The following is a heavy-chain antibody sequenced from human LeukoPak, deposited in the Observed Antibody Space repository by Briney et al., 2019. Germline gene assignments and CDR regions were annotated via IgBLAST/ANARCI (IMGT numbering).Heavy chain of an antibody. J-gene: IGHJ4*02. D-gene: IGHD1-26*01. CDR3: ARDPVGGSTIFDY. CDR1: GDSVSSNSAT. Sequence: SQTLSLTCAISGDSVSSNSATWNWIRQSPSRGLEWLGRTYYRSKWYYDYAVAVKSRISINPDTSKNQFSLQLSSVTPEDTAVYYCARDPVGGSTIFDYWGQGTLVTVSS. V-gene: IGHV6-1*01. CDR2: TYYRSKWYY.